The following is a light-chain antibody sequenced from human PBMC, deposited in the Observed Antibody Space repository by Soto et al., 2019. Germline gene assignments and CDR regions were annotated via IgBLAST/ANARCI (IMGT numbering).Light chain of an antibody. V-gene: IGLV2-23*01. CDR2: EGS. CDR3: CSYAGSSTPLYV. J-gene: IGLJ1*01. CDR1: SSDVGSYNL. Sequence: QSALTQPASGSGSPGQSITISCTGTSSDVGSYNLVSWYQQHPGKAPKLMIYEGSKRPSGVSNRFSGSKSGNTASLTISGLQAEDEADYYCCSYAGSSTPLYVFGTGTKVT.